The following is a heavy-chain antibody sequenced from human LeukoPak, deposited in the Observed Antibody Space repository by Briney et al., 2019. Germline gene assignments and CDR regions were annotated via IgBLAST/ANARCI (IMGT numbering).Heavy chain of an antibody. CDR1: GGTFSSYA. CDR2: IIPIFGTA. D-gene: IGHD3-22*01. V-gene: IGHV1-69*13. Sequence: GASVKVSCKASGGTFSSYAISWVRQAPGQGLEWMGGIIPIFGTANYAQKFQGRVTITADESTSTAYMELSSLRSEDTAVYYCARDPPAPLYYYDSSGYPEGSWYYYYGMDVWGQGTTVTVSS. J-gene: IGHJ6*02. CDR3: ARDPPAPLYYYDSSGYPEGSWYYYYGMDV.